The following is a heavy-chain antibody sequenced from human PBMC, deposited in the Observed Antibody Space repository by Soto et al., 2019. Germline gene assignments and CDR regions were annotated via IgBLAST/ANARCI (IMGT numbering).Heavy chain of an antibody. J-gene: IGHJ6*02. CDR3: ARDFYDSSGYYYYYYGMDV. CDR2: INPSGGST. Sequence: ASVKVSCKASGYTFTSYYMHWVRQAPGQGLEWMGIINPSGGSTSYAQKFQGRVTMTRDASTSTVYMELSSLRSEDTAVYYCARDFYDSSGYYYYYYGMDVWGQGTTVTVSS. V-gene: IGHV1-46*01. CDR1: GYTFTSYY. D-gene: IGHD3-22*01.